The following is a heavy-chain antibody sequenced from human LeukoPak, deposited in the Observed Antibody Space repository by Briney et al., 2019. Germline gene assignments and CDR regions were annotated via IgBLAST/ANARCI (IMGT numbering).Heavy chain of an antibody. J-gene: IGHJ5*02. CDR2: IYSAGST. V-gene: IGHV3-66*04. CDR3: ARRYCSSTSCYGSNNWFDP. Sequence: GGSLRLSCAASGFTVSSTYMSWVRQAPGKGLEWVSVIYSAGSTYYADSVKGRFTISRDNSKNTLFLQMNSLRAEDTAVYYCARRYCSSTSCYGSNNWFDPWGQGTLVTVSS. CDR1: GFTVSSTY. D-gene: IGHD2-2*01.